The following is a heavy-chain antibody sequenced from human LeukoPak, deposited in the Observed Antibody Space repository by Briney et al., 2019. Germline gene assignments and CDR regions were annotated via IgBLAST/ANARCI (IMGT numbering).Heavy chain of an antibody. V-gene: IGHV3-15*07. CDR2: IQSKTDGGKT. J-gene: IGHJ4*02. CDR1: GFIFTNAW. CDR3: TTGIRGD. Sequence: GGSLRLSCAASGFIFTNAWMNWVRQAPGKGLEWVGRIQSKTDGGKTDYAAPVKGRFTISRDDSKNTLYLQMNSLKTEDTAIYYCTTGIRGDWGQGTLVTVSS. D-gene: IGHD3-3*02.